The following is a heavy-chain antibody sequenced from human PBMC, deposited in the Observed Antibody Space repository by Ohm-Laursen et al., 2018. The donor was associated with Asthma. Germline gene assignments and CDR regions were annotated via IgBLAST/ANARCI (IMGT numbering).Heavy chain of an antibody. V-gene: IGHV1-69*13. CDR1: GGTFTNYV. CDR3: GRKRGSCITSTCYSLDF. Sequence: GASVKVSCKSSGGTFTNYVIGWVRQVPGQGLEWMGGINSVFATTDYGQKFRGRVTITADESTATVYMELSSLRSDDTALYYCGRKRGSCITSTCYSLDFWGQGTLITVSS. J-gene: IGHJ4*02. CDR2: INSVFATT. D-gene: IGHD2-15*01.